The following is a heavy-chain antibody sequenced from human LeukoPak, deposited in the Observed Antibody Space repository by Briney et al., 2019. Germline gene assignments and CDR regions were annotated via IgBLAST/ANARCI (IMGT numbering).Heavy chain of an antibody. J-gene: IGHJ4*02. Sequence: SETLSLTCAVYGGSFSGYYWSWIRQPPGKGLEWIGEINHSGGTNYNPSLKSRVTTSVDTSKNQFSLKLSSVTAADTAVYYCATDNSYGSGSYYTWGQGTLVTVSS. V-gene: IGHV4-34*01. CDR1: GGSFSGYY. CDR3: ATDNSYGSGSYYT. D-gene: IGHD3-10*01. CDR2: INHSGGT.